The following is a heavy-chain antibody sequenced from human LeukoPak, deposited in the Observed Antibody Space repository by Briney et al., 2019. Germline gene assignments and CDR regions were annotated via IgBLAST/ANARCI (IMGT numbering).Heavy chain of an antibody. Sequence: ASVKVSCKASGYTFTSYAMNWVRQAPGQGLEWMGWINPNSGGTNYAQKFQGRVTMTRDTSISTAYMELSRLRSDDTAVYYCARDAGSGGSFNFDYWGQGTLVTVSS. CDR3: ARDAGSGGSFNFDY. CDR1: GYTFTSYA. J-gene: IGHJ4*02. V-gene: IGHV1-2*02. D-gene: IGHD3-10*01. CDR2: INPNSGGT.